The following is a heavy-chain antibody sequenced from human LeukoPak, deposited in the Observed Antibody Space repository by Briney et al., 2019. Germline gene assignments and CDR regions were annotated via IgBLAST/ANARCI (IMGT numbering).Heavy chain of an antibody. CDR1: GGSISSYY. Sequence: PSETLSLTCTVSGGSISSYYWSWIRQPPRKGLELIGYISYSGSTSYSPSLQSRVTISVDTSKNHLSLKLTSVTAADTAVYYCATTSGGADFLGYFDYWGQGALVTVSS. J-gene: IGHJ4*02. D-gene: IGHD2-21*01. V-gene: IGHV4-59*01. CDR3: ATTSGGADFLGYFDY. CDR2: ISYSGST.